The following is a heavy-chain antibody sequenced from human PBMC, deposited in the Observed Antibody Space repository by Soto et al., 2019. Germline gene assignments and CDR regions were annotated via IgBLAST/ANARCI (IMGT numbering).Heavy chain of an antibody. V-gene: IGHV4-30-4*01. CDR1: GGSISSGDYY. D-gene: IGHD3-22*01. Sequence: QVQLQESGPGLVKPSQTLSLTCTVSGGSISSGDYYWSWIRQPPGKGLEWIGYIYYSGSTYYNPSLKSRVTISVDTSKNQFSLKLSSVTAAHTAVYYCARESSGEIQSLDYWGQGTLVTVSS. J-gene: IGHJ4*02. CDR3: ARESSGEIQSLDY. CDR2: IYYSGST.